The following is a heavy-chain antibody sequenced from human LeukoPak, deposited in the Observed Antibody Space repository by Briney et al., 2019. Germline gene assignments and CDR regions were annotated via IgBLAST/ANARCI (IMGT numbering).Heavy chain of an antibody. V-gene: IGHV4-34*01. D-gene: IGHD3-22*01. CDR2: INHSGST. CDR3: ARGPHYYDSRGLDY. J-gene: IGHJ4*02. CDR1: GGSFSGYY. Sequence: SETLSLTCAVYGGSFSGYYWSWIRQPPGKGLEWIGEINHSGSTNYNPSLKSRVTISVDTSKNQFSLKLSSVTAADTAVYYCARGPHYYDSRGLDYWGQGTLVTVSS.